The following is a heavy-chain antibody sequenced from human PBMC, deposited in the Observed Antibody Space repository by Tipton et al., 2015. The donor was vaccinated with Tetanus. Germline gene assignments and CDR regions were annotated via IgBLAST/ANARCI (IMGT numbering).Heavy chain of an antibody. CDR3: ARTAVNWFDP. CDR2: IYYNGNT. D-gene: IGHD2-21*02. Sequence: GLVKPSETLSLTCIVSGGSINSGTFYWDWIRQTPGKGLEWIGNIYYNGNTLQNPSLKSRVTMSLDKSKNQFSLKLRSVTAADTGFYYCARTAVNWFDPWGPGILVTVSS. CDR1: GGSINSGTFY. J-gene: IGHJ5*02. V-gene: IGHV4-39*01.